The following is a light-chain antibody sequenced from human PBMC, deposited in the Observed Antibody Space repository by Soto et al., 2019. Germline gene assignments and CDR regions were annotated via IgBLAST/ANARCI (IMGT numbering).Light chain of an antibody. CDR3: QQRSS. V-gene: IGKV3-11*01. CDR1: QSLSSNIY. CDR2: DAS. Sequence: DSVMTQTRHSLSVTPGQPASISCKSSQSLSSNIYLAWYQQKPGQAPRLLIYDASNRATGIPARFSGSGSGTDFTLTISSLEPQDFAVYACQQRSSFAGGSKVDTK. J-gene: IGKJ4*01.